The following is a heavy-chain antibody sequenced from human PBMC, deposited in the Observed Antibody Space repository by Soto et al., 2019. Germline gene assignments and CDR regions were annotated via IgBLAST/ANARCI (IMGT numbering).Heavy chain of an antibody. CDR2: IWYDGSNK. J-gene: IGHJ6*02. CDR1: GFTFSSYG. CDR3: ARDNLVVGPKTTYYGMDV. D-gene: IGHD2-21*01. Sequence: LRLSCAASGFTFSSYGMHWVRQAPGKGLEWVAVIWYDGSNKYYADSVKGRFTISRDNSKNTLYLQMNSLRAEDTAVYYCARDNLVVGPKTTYYGMDVWGQGTTVTVSS. V-gene: IGHV3-33*01.